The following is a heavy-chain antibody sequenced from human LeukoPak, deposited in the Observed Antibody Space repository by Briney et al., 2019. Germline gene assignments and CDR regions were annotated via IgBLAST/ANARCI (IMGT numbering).Heavy chain of an antibody. D-gene: IGHD6-19*01. J-gene: IGHJ5*02. CDR1: GFTFSSYA. CDR2: ISSNGGST. CDR3: ARGQWLTNWFDP. Sequence: PGGSLRLSCAVSGFTFSSYAMPWVRQAPGKGLECVSAISSNGGSTYYANSVKGRFTISRDNSKNTLYLQMGSLRAEDMAVYYCARGQWLTNWFDPWGQGTLVTVSS. V-gene: IGHV3-64*01.